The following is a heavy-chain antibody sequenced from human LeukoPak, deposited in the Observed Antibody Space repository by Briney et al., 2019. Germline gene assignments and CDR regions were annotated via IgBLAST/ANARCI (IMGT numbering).Heavy chain of an antibody. D-gene: IGHD4-17*01. CDR3: ARQRGGAYGDYVDA. CDR1: GFTFSSYE. Sequence: PGGSLRLSCAASGFTFSSYEMNWVRQAPGKGLEWVSYISSGGSTIYYADSVKGRFTISRDNAKNPLYLQMNSLRAEDTAVYYCARQRGGAYGDYVDAWGKGTTVTIS. V-gene: IGHV3-48*03. J-gene: IGHJ6*03. CDR2: ISSGGSTI.